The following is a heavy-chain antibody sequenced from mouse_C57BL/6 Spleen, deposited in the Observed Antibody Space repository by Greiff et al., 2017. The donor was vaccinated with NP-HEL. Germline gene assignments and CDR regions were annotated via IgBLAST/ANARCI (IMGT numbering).Heavy chain of an antibody. V-gene: IGHV1-64*01. J-gene: IGHJ3*01. CDR2: IHPNSGST. CDR3: EGGDGDLAY. D-gene: IGHD2-13*01. Sequence: QVQLQQPGAELVKPGASVKLSCKASGYTFTSYWMHWVKQRPGQGLEWIGMIHPNSGSTNYNEKFKSKATLTVDKSSSTAYMQLSSLTSGDSTVYDGEGGDGDLAYWGQGTLVTVSA. CDR1: GYTFTSYW.